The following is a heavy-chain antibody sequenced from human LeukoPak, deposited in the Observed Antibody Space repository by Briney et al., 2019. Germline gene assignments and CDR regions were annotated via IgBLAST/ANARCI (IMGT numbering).Heavy chain of an antibody. D-gene: IGHD3-22*01. CDR2: ISGSGGST. Sequence: TGGSLRLSCAASGFTFSSYAMSWVRQAPGKGLEWVSAISGSGGSTYYADSVKGRFTISRDNSKNTLYLQMNSLRAEDTAVYYCAKGVRGITMIGRGSWGQGTLVTVSS. CDR1: GFTFSSYA. V-gene: IGHV3-23*01. J-gene: IGHJ5*02. CDR3: AKGVRGITMIGRGS.